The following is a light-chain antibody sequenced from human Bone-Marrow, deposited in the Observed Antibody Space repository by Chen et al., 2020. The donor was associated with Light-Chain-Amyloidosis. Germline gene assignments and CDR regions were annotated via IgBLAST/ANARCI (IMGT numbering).Light chain of an antibody. CDR3: QQYGTSPLT. J-gene: IGKJ4*01. CDR1: QTISSNY. CDR2: GSS. V-gene: IGKV3-20*01. Sequence: EIVLTQSPGTLSLSPGEGANLSCRASQTISSNYLTWYQQTFGQAPRLLIYGSSSRATGIPDRFTGSGSGTDFTLTINRLQPEDLAMYYCQQYGTSPLTFGGGTKVEIK.